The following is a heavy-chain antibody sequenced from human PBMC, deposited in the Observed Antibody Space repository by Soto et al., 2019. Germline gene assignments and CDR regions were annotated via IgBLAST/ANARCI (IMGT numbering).Heavy chain of an antibody. Sequence: PSENLSLTCAVSGGSFSRYYWTWIRQPPGTGLEWVGEINHSGSTNYNPSLKSRVTISVGTSKNEFSLNLTSVTAADTAVYYCVLMSRQLRNSTLCPCAQLIRVRFSWG. D-gene: IGHD6-6*01. J-gene: IGHJ5*01. CDR2: INHSGST. CDR1: GGSFSRYY. CDR3: VLMSRQLRNSTLCPCAQLIRVRFS. V-gene: IGHV4-34*01.